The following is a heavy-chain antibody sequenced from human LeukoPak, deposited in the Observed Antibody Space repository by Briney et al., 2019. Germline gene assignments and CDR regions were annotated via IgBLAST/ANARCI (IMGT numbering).Heavy chain of an antibody. V-gene: IGHV1-69*13. J-gene: IGHJ4*02. Sequence: SVKVSCKATGVTFRNSAISWVRQAAGQGLEWMGGISPVFGSANYAIRFRGRVTITADESTSTAYMELSSLRSVDTAVYYRARHHSYNYDSSGVWDPLDYWGQGTLVTVSS. D-gene: IGHD3-22*01. CDR3: ARHHSYNYDSSGVWDPLDY. CDR1: GVTFRNSA. CDR2: ISPVFGSA.